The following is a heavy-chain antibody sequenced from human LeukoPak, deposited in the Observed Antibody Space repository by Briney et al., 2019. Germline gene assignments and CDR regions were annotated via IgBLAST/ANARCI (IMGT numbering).Heavy chain of an antibody. D-gene: IGHD3-22*01. Sequence: PGRSLRLSCEASGLSFKGYAIHWVRQAPGRGLEWVAVISQDGTNQNYADSVQDRATISRDNSRNTVFLQMFTLRAEDTASYYCVRGRADSSAYYWGPFDLWGPGALVTVSS. CDR2: ISQDGTNQ. J-gene: IGHJ4*02. CDR3: VRGRADSSAYYWGPFDL. V-gene: IGHV3-30*04. CDR1: GLSFKGYA.